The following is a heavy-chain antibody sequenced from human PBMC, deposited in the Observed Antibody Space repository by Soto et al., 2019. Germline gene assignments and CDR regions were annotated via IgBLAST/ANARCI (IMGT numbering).Heavy chain of an antibody. Sequence: GGSLRLSCVASGFTFSTYWMNWVRQAPGKGLEWVANIKEDGGEKYYVDSVKGRFTISRDNAKNSLYLQMDSLRAEDTAVYYCTTKVTYITMVRGVIRPFDYWGQGTLVTVSS. V-gene: IGHV3-7*05. J-gene: IGHJ4*02. CDR3: TTKVTYITMVRGVIRPFDY. D-gene: IGHD3-10*01. CDR1: GFTFSTYW. CDR2: IKEDGGEK.